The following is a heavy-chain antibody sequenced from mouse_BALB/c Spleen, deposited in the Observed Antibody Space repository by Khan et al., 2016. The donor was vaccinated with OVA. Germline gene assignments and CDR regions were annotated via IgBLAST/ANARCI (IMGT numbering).Heavy chain of an antibody. CDR2: IYPSDSYT. D-gene: IGHD1-1*02. CDR3: IREGVGGSSFAY. V-gene: IGHV1-69*02. J-gene: IGHJ3*01. Sequence: QVQLQQSGTELVRPGASVKLSCKASGYTFTNYWINWVKQRPGQGLEWIGNIYPSDSYTNYNQNFKDKATLTVDKSSSTAYMQLSSPTSEDSAVYYCIREGVGGSSFAYWGQGTLVTVSA. CDR1: GYTFTNYW.